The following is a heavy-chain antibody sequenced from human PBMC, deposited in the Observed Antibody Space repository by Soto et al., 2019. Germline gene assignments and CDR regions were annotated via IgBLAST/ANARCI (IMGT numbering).Heavy chain of an antibody. Sequence: ASVKVSCKASGGTFSSYAISWVRQAPGQGLEWMGGIIPIFGTANYAQKFQGRVTITADESTSTAYMELSSLRSEDTAVYYCARDQSWRFGEAQPTYYFAYGGQGTLFTASS. J-gene: IGHJ4*02. D-gene: IGHD3-10*01. V-gene: IGHV1-69*13. CDR2: IIPIFGTA. CDR1: GGTFSSYA. CDR3: ARDQSWRFGEAQPTYYFAY.